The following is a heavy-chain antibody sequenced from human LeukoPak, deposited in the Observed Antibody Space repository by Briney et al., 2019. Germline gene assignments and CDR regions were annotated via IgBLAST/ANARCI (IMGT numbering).Heavy chain of an antibody. J-gene: IGHJ4*03. D-gene: IGHD2-2*01. CDR3: ARGSRDIVVVPAATDY. V-gene: IGHV3-21*01. Sequence: GGSLRLSCAASGFTFSSYWMNWVRQAPGKGLEWVASISSSSSYIYYADSVKGRFTISRDNAKNSLYLQMNSLRAEDTAVYYCARGSRDIVVVPAATDYWGQGTTVTVSS. CDR1: GFTFSSYW. CDR2: ISSSSSYI.